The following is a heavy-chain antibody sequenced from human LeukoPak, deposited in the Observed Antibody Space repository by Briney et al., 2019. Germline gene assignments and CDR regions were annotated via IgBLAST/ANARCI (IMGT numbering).Heavy chain of an antibody. CDR3: ARGPRGYEYISQWLVPHFDS. D-gene: IGHD5-12*01. V-gene: IGHV1-8*01. Sequence: ASVKVSCTASGYTFTSYDINWVRQATGQGLEWMGWRNPNSGNTGYAQKFQGIVTMTRNTSISTAYMELSSLRSEDTAVYYCARGPRGYEYISQWLVPHFDSWGQGTLVTVSS. CDR2: RNPNSGNT. J-gene: IGHJ4*02. CDR1: GYTFTSYD.